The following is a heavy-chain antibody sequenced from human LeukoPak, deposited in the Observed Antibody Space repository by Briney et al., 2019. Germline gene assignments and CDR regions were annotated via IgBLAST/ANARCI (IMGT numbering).Heavy chain of an antibody. V-gene: IGHV6-1*01. CDR3: ARDEPDYCSSTSCHSPDAFDI. CDR1: GDSVSSSSAA. J-gene: IGHJ3*02. Sequence: SQTLSLTCAISGDSVSSSSAAWNWIRQSPSRGLEWLGRTYYRSKWYNDYAVSVKSRITINPDTSKNQFSLQLNSVTPEDTAVYYCARDEPDYCSSTSCHSPDAFDIWGQGTMVTVSS. D-gene: IGHD2-2*02. CDR2: TYYRSKWYN.